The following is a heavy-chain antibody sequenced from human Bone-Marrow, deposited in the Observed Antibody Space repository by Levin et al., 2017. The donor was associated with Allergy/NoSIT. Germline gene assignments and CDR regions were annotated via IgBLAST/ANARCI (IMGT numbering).Heavy chain of an antibody. Sequence: LRLSCTVSGGSFTSGGYYWTWIRQHPGKGLEWIGYIHYSGSTYYNPSLKSRVAMFVDTPQSQFSLRLNSVTAADTAVYYCTRDSVAYWFDPWGQGILVTVSS. D-gene: IGHD3-10*01. V-gene: IGHV4-31*03. CDR3: TRDSVAYWFDP. CDR1: GGSFTSGGYY. J-gene: IGHJ5*02. CDR2: IHYSGST.